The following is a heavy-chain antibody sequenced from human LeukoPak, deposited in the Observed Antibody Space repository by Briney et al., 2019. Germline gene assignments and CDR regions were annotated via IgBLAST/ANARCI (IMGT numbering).Heavy chain of an antibody. D-gene: IGHD1-26*01. J-gene: IGHJ4*02. V-gene: IGHV3-23*01. CDR3: AGEWKVGGWTLGFDC. Sequence: GGSLRLSCAASGFTFNNYAMSWVRQAPGKGLEWVSAISGSGTATYYADSVKGRFTISRDNSKGTLYLQVNSLRAEDTAIYYCAGEWKVGGWTLGFDCWGQGTLVTVSS. CDR1: GFTFNNYA. CDR2: ISGSGTAT.